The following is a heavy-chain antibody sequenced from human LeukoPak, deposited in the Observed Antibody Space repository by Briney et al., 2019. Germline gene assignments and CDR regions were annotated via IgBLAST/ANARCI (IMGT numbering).Heavy chain of an antibody. CDR2: IYYSGST. D-gene: IGHD2-15*01. CDR3: ARRIHRADAFDI. Sequence: KTSETLSLTCTVSGGSISSYYWSWIRQPPGKGLEWIGYIYYSGSTNYNPSLKSRVTISVDTSKSQFSLKLSSVTAADTAVYYCARRIHRADAFDIWGQGTMVTVSS. J-gene: IGHJ3*02. V-gene: IGHV4-59*01. CDR1: GGSISSYY.